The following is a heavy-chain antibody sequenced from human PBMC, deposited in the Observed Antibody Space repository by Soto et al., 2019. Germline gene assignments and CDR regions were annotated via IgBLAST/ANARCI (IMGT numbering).Heavy chain of an antibody. CDR3: ARDPRSTYYDFWSGYYSPGDGMDV. CDR1: GFTFSSYA. V-gene: IGHV3-30-3*01. CDR2: ISYDGSNK. Sequence: GGSLRLSCAASGFTFSSYAMHWVRQAPGKGLEWVAVISYDGSNKYYADSVKGRFTISRDNSKNTLYLQMNSLRAGDTAVYYCARDPRSTYYDFWSGYYSPGDGMDVWGQGTTVTVSS. D-gene: IGHD3-3*01. J-gene: IGHJ6*02.